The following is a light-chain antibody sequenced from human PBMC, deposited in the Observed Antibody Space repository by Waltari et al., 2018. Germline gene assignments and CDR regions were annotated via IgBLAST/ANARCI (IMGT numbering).Light chain of an antibody. J-gene: IGLJ2*01. CDR1: SGHNNYA. V-gene: IGLV4-69*01. CDR2: INTDGSL. Sequence: QLVLTQSPSASASLGASVRLTCSLRSGHNNYAIAWHQHRPERAPRFLLKINTDGSLTKGDQLPERFSGSTSGADRYLTISGLKSDDEADYYCQSWGTGTRVFGGGTKLTVL. CDR3: QSWGTGTRV.